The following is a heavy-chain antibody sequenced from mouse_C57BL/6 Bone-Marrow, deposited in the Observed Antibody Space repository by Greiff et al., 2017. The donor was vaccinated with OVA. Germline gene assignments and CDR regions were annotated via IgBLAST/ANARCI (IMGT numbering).Heavy chain of an antibody. Sequence: EVQLVESGGGLVQPGGSLKLSCAASGFTFSDYYMYWVRQTPEKRLEWVAYISNGGGSTYYPDTVKGRFTISRDNAKNTLYLQMSRLKSEDTAMYYCARHGGDGFAYWGQGTLVTVSA. CDR2: ISNGGGST. V-gene: IGHV5-12*01. J-gene: IGHJ3*01. D-gene: IGHD3-3*01. CDR1: GFTFSDYY. CDR3: ARHGGDGFAY.